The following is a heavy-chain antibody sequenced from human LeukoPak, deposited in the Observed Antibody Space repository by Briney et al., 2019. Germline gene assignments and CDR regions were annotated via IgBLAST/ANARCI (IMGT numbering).Heavy chain of an antibody. CDR2: IYYSGST. J-gene: IGHJ4*02. V-gene: IGHV4-39*07. CDR1: GGSISSSSYY. D-gene: IGHD3-3*01. CDR3: ARVPRLYDFWSGYYYFDY. Sequence: SETLSLTCTVSGGSISSSSYYWGWIRQPPGKGLEWIGSIYYSGSTYYNPSLKSRVTISVDTSKNQFSLKLSSVTAADTAEYYCARVPRLYDFWSGYYYFDYWGQGTLVTVSS.